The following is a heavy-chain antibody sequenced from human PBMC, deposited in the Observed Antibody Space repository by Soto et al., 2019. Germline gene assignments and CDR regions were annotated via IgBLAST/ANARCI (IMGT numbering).Heavy chain of an antibody. CDR2: INHSGST. CDR3: ARSRIQLWLPLFDY. V-gene: IGHV4-34*01. CDR1: GGSFSGYY. D-gene: IGHD5-18*01. Sequence: TLSLTCAVYGGSFSGYYWSWIRQPPGKGLEWIGEINHSGSTNYNPSLKSRVTISVDTSKNQFSLKLSSVTAADTAVYYCARSRIQLWLPLFDYWGQGTLVTVSS. J-gene: IGHJ4*02.